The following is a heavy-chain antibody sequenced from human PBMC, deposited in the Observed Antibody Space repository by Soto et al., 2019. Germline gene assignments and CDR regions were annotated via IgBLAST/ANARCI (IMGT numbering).Heavy chain of an antibody. V-gene: IGHV3-33*01. CDR1: GFTFSSYG. CDR3: TTGLPRAYPDIVVVPAAII. CDR2: IWYDGSNK. D-gene: IGHD2-2*01. J-gene: IGHJ4*02. Sequence: GGSLRLSSAASGFTFSSYGMHWVRQAPGKGLEWVAVIWYDGSNKYYADSVKGRFTISRDNSKNTLYLQMNSLKTEDTAVYYCTTGLPRAYPDIVVVPAAIIWGQGTLVTVSS.